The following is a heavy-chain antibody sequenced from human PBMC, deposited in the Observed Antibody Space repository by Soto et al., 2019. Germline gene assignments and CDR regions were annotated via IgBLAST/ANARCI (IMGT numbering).Heavy chain of an antibody. CDR2: ISYDSSNK. J-gene: IGHJ4*02. CDR3: AKLVIGYCSGNTCDDY. D-gene: IGHD2-15*01. Sequence: VQLLESGGGLIQPGGSLSLSCAASGFTFSYGIHWLRQAPGKGLEWVAYISYDSSNKFYGDSVKGRFTISRDISKNTQCLQMNSLRAEDTAVYYCAKLVIGYCSGNTCDDYWGQGTLVAVAS. V-gene: IGHV3-30*18. CDR1: GFTFSYG.